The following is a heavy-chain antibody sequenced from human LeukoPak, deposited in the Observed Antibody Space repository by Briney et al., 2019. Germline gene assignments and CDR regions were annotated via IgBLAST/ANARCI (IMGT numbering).Heavy chain of an antibody. Sequence: GGSLRLSCAASGLTFSSYAMSRVRQAPGKGLEWVANIKQDGSEKYYVDSVKGRFTISRDNAKNSLYLQMNSLRAEDTAVYYCAELGITMIGGVWGKGTTVTISS. D-gene: IGHD3-10*02. CDR2: IKQDGSEK. CDR1: GLTFSSYA. J-gene: IGHJ6*04. CDR3: AELGITMIGGV. V-gene: IGHV3-7*01.